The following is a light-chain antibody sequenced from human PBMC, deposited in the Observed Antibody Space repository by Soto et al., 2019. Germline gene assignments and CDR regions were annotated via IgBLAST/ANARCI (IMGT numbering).Light chain of an antibody. V-gene: IGKV1-5*01. CDR2: DVS. CDR1: QSINNL. Sequence: DVQMTQSPSTLSASVGDRVTITCRASQSINNLLAWYQQKPGKAPKFLIYDVSTLESGVPSRFSGSGSGTEFTLTISSLQPEDFATYYCQQYHSYSLTLGGGTKVDSK. CDR3: QQYHSYSLT. J-gene: IGKJ4*01.